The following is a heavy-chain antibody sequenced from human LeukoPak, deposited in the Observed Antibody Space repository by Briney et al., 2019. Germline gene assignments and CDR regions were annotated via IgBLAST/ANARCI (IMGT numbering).Heavy chain of an antibody. Sequence: RGSLRLSCAASGFTFSSYAMNWARQAPGKGLEWVSHISPSGDSTYYADSVKGRFTISRDSSKNTLSLQMNSLRAEDTAVYYCAKIPKGGYFDSWGQGTLVTVSS. V-gene: IGHV3-23*01. D-gene: IGHD2-2*01. CDR3: AKIPKGGYFDS. CDR2: ISPSGDST. CDR1: GFTFSSYA. J-gene: IGHJ4*02.